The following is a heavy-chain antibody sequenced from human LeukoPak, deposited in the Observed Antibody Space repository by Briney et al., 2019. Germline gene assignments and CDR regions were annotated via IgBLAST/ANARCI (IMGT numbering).Heavy chain of an antibody. CDR1: GFTFSSNG. V-gene: IGHV3-33*01. D-gene: IGHD1-26*01. CDR3: VRDRGASLDY. J-gene: IGHJ4*02. Sequence: PGGSLRLSCAASGFTFSSNGMHWVRQAPGKGLEWVALIWYDGSSEYYADSVKGRFTISRDNPKNTLYLQMNSLRAEDTAVYYCVRDRGASLDYWGQGTLVTVSS. CDR2: IWYDGSSE.